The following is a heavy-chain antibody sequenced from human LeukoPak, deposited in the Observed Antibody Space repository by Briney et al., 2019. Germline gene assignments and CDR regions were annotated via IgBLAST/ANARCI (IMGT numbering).Heavy chain of an antibody. CDR1: GFTFSNAW. CDR3: WAYYDSSGYEGFDY. D-gene: IGHD3-22*01. J-gene: IGHJ4*02. V-gene: IGHV3-15*01. CDR2: IKSKTDGGTT. Sequence: GGSLRLSCTASGFTFSNAWMSWVRQAPGKGLEWVGRIKSKTDGGTTDYAAPVKGRFTISREDSKNTLYLQMSSLKTEDTAVYYCWAYYDSSGYEGFDYWGQGTLVTVSS.